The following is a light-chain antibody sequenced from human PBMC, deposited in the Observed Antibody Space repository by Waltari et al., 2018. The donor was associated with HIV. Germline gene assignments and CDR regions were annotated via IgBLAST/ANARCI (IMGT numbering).Light chain of an antibody. CDR2: RDN. CDR3: AAWDDTLSGQGV. CDR1: TSNIGSNY. J-gene: IGLJ2*01. Sequence: QSVLTQLPSVSGTPGQRVTISCSGSTSNIGSNYVYWYQQLPETAPKLLIYRDNQRPSGVPDRFSGSKSGTSASLAINGLRSEDEADYYCAAWDDTLSGQGVFGGGTKLTVL. V-gene: IGLV1-47*01.